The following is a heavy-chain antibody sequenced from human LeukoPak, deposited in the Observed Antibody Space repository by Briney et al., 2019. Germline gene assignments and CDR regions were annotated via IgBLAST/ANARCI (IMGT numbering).Heavy chain of an antibody. CDR3: AKDPIYYAPAAPYYFDY. CDR1: GFSFINYA. V-gene: IGHV3-23*01. J-gene: IGHJ4*02. CDR2: ISGGGVNI. D-gene: IGHD2-2*01. Sequence: GGSLRLSCAGPGFSFINYAMSWVRQAPGKGLEWVSVISGGGVNIFYAESVKGRFTISRDDSKNTVYLQMNSLRAEDTAVYYCAKDPIYYAPAAPYYFDYWGQGTLVTVSS.